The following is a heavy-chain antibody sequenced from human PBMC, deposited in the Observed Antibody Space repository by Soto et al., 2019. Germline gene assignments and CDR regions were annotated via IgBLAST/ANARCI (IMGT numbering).Heavy chain of an antibody. V-gene: IGHV4-30-4*01. CDR2: IYYSGST. D-gene: IGHD3-22*01. CDR3: ARDRRSTDYYDSSGYYDY. CDR1: GGSISSGGYY. J-gene: IGHJ4*02. Sequence: PSEPLSLTCSVSGGSISSGGYYWSWSRQPPGKGLEWIGYIYYSGSTYYNPSLKSRVTISVDTSKNQFSLKLSSVTAADTAVYYCARDRRSTDYYDSSGYYDYWGQGTLVT.